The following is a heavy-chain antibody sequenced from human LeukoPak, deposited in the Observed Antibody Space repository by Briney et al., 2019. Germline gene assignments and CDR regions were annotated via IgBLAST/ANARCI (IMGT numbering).Heavy chain of an antibody. V-gene: IGHV3-48*03. CDR2: ILNSGTTT. Sequence: GGSLRLSCAASGFTFSSYEMNWVRQAPGKGLEWVSYILNSGTTTYYADSVRGRFTISRDNAKNSLYLQMNSLRAEDTGVYYCARDPPDYWGQGILVTVSS. CDR1: GFTFSSYE. J-gene: IGHJ4*02. CDR3: ARDPPDY.